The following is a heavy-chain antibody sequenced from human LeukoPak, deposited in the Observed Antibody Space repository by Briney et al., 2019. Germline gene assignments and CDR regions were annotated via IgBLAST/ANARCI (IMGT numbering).Heavy chain of an antibody. V-gene: IGHV4-59*01. CDR3: ARYSGSYYGVDV. D-gene: IGHD1-26*01. CDR2: IYYSGST. CDR1: GGSISSYY. J-gene: IGHJ6*02. Sequence: SETLSLTCTVSGGSISSYYWSWIRQPPGKGLEWIGYIYYSGSTNYNPSLKSRVTISVDTSKNQFSLKLSSVTAADTAVYYCARYSGSYYGVDVWGQGTTVTVSS.